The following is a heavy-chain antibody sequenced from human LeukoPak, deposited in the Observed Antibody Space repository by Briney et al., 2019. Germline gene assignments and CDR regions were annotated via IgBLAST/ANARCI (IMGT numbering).Heavy chain of an antibody. CDR1: GFTFSSYE. Sequence: GGSLRLSCAASGFTFSSYEMNWVRQAPGKGLEWVSYISSSGSTIYYADSVKGRFTISRDNAKNSLYLQMNSLRAEDTAVYYCVELGITMIGGVWGKGTAVTISS. J-gene: IGHJ6*04. CDR2: ISSSGSTI. CDR3: VELGITMIGGV. D-gene: IGHD3-10*02. V-gene: IGHV3-48*03.